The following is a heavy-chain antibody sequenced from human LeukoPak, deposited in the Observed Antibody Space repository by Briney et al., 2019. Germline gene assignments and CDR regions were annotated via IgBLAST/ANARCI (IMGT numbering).Heavy chain of an antibody. CDR1: GFTLSLYW. D-gene: IGHD6-6*01. CDR3: AKEGRSSSRGGADY. V-gene: IGHV3-7*03. Sequence: GGSLGLSGAASGFTLSLYWLSWFRQAPGKGLEGVANIKHDGREKYYVDSVKGRFTISRDNATNSLSLQMNSLRADDTAVYHCAKEGRSSSRGGADYWGQGTLVTVSS. CDR2: IKHDGREK. J-gene: IGHJ4*02.